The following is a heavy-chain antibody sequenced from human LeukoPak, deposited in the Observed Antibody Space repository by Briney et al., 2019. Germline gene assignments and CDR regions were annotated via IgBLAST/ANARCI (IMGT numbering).Heavy chain of an antibody. D-gene: IGHD3-22*01. CDR2: ISYDGSNK. Sequence: GGSLRLSCAASGFTFSSYAMHWVRQAPGKGLEWVAVISYDGSNKYYADSVKGRFTISRDNSKNTLYLQMNSLRAEDTAVYYCAKDSAPFTYYYDSSGYYTPPFDYWGQGTLVTVSS. CDR3: AKDSAPFTYYYDSSGYYTPPFDY. CDR1: GFTFSSYA. V-gene: IGHV3-30-3*01. J-gene: IGHJ4*02.